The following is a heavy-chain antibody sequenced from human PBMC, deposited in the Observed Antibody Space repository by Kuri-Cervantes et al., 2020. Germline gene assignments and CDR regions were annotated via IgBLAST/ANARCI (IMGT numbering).Heavy chain of an antibody. V-gene: IGHV4-34*01. Sequence: SQTLSLTYAVYGGSFSGYYWSWIRQPPGKGLEWIGEINHSGSTNYNPSLKSRVTISVDTSKNQFSLKLSSVTATDTAVYYCARVSIAVAGVIDYWGQGTLVTVSS. CDR3: ARVSIAVAGVIDY. CDR2: INHSGST. J-gene: IGHJ4*02. CDR1: GGSFSGYY. D-gene: IGHD6-19*01.